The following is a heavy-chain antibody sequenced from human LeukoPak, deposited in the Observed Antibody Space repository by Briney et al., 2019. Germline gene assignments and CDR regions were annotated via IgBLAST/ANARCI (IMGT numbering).Heavy chain of an antibody. J-gene: IGHJ6*02. CDR3: ARVQLWSLYYYYYGMDV. D-gene: IGHD5-18*01. V-gene: IGHV4-34*01. CDR1: GGSFSGYY. CDR2: INHSGST. Sequence: NPSETLSLTCAVYGGSFSGYYWSWIPQPPGKGLEWIGEINHSGSTNYNPSLKSRVTISVDTSKNQFSLKLSSVTAADTAVYYCARVQLWSLYYYYYGMDVWGQGTTVTVSS.